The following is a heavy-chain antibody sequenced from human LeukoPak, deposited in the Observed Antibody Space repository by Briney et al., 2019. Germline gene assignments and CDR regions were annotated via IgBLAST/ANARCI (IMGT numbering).Heavy chain of an antibody. J-gene: IGHJ4*02. D-gene: IGHD2-21*02. CDR3: AKGGDYVAVGILDY. Sequence: PGEALMLSCGASGFTFWSHAAGWVRQAPGRVLGWVSAISGSGGSTYYADSGKGRFTISRDNSKNTVYLQMNSLRAEDTAVYYCAKGGDYVAVGILDYWGQGTLVTVSS. V-gene: IGHV3-23*01. CDR2: ISGSGGST. CDR1: GFTFWSHA.